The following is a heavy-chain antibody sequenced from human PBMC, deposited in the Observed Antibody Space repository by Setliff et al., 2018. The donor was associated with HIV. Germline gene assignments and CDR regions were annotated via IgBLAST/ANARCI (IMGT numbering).Heavy chain of an antibody. D-gene: IGHD3-3*01. CDR3: ARGPQYNFWGGYLGL. V-gene: IGHV3-30*01. CDR2: ISSDGSDK. CDR1: EFIFSRYA. Sequence: PGGSLRLSCAASEFIFSRYAIYWVRQAPGKGLEWVAVISSDGSDKYYADSVKGRFTISRDNSKNKLYLQMNSLRAEDTAVYYCARGPQYNFWGGYLGLWGRGTLVTVSS. J-gene: IGHJ4*02.